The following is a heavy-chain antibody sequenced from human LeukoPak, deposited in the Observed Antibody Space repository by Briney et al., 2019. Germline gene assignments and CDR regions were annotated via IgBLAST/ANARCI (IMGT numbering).Heavy chain of an antibody. Sequence: ASVKVSCKASGYTFTSYYMHWVRQAPGQGLEWMGIINPSGGSTSYAQKFQGRVTMTRDTSTSTVYMELSSLRSEDTAVYYCARDFRAGYDSSGYYYWAYYYYMDVWGKGTTVTIS. J-gene: IGHJ6*03. V-gene: IGHV1-46*01. D-gene: IGHD3-22*01. CDR1: GYTFTSYY. CDR3: ARDFRAGYDSSGYYYWAYYYYMDV. CDR2: INPSGGST.